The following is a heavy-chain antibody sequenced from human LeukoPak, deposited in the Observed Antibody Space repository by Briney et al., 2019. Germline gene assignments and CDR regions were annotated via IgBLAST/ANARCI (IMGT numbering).Heavy chain of an antibody. J-gene: IGHJ4*02. CDR3: ARDPVGATTPDC. D-gene: IGHD1-26*01. CDR2: INSDASST. V-gene: IGHV3-74*01. Sequence: PGGSLRLSCEASGFTFSNYWMHWVRQAPGKGLVWASRINSDASSTTYADSVKGRFTISRDNAKNTLYLQMNSLRAEDTAVYYCARDPVGATTPDCWGQGALVTVSS. CDR1: GFTFSNYW.